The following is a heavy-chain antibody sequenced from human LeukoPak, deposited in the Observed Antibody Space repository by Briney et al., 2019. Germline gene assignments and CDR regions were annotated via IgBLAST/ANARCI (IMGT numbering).Heavy chain of an antibody. CDR3: GAPMTPVTTGAFDI. Sequence: GRSLRLSCAASGFTFDDYAMHWVRQAPGKGLEWDSVISWNSGSIGYADSVKGRFTISRDNAKNSLYLQMNSLRAEDTAVYYCGAPMTPVTTGAFDIWGQGTMVTVSS. D-gene: IGHD4-17*01. CDR1: GFTFDDYA. V-gene: IGHV3-9*01. CDR2: ISWNSGSI. J-gene: IGHJ3*02.